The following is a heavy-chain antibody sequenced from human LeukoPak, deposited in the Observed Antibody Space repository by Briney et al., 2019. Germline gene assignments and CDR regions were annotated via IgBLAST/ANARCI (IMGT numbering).Heavy chain of an antibody. CDR3: ARGRPHGNDY. Sequence: GGSLRLSCAASGFTFSSYWMNWVRQAPGKGLVWVSRIASDGSSTTYADSVKGRFSISRDNAKNTLYLQMNSLRVEDAAVHYCARGRPHGNDYWGQGTLVTVSS. D-gene: IGHD4-23*01. J-gene: IGHJ4*02. V-gene: IGHV3-74*01. CDR1: GFTFSSYW. CDR2: IASDGSST.